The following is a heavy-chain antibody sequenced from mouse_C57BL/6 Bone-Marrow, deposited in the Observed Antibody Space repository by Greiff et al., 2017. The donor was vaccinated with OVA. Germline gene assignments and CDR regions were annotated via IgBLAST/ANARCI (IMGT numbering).Heavy chain of an antibody. CDR3: ALRYYFDY. CDR1: GFNIKDYY. J-gene: IGHJ2*01. Sequence: EVQLQQSGAELVKPGASVKLSCTASGFNIKDYYMHWVKQRTEQGLEWIGRIDPEDGETKYASKFQGKAPITADTSSNTAYLQLSSLTSEDTAVYDCALRYYFDYWGQGTTLTVSS. CDR2: IDPEDGET. V-gene: IGHV14-2*01. D-gene: IGHD1-1*01.